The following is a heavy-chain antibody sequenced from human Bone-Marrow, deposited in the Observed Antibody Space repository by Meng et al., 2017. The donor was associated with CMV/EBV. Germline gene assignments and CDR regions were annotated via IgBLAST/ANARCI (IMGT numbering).Heavy chain of an antibody. CDR1: GFTFSSYS. V-gene: IGHV3-48*04. Sequence: GGSLRLSCAASGFTFSSYSMNWVRQAPGKGLEWVSYISSSGSIIYYADSVKGRFTISRDNAKNSLYLQMNSLRVEDTAVYYCARVSSVDLWSGRYPSGCYGMDVWGQGTTVTVSS. CDR3: ARVSSVDLWSGRYPSGCYGMDV. J-gene: IGHJ6*02. D-gene: IGHD3-3*01. CDR2: ISSSGSII.